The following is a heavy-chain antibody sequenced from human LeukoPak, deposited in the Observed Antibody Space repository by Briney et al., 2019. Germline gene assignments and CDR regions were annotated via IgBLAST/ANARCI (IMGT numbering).Heavy chain of an antibody. CDR2: ISYDGSNK. V-gene: IGHV3-30*18. D-gene: IGHD3-22*01. CDR3: AKGYYDSSHSGDY. Sequence: PGGSLRLSCAASGFTFSSYAMSWVRQAPGKGLEWVAVISYDGSNKYYADSVKGRFTISRDNSKNTLYLQMNSLRAEDTAVYYCAKGYYDSSHSGDYWGQGTLVTVSS. J-gene: IGHJ4*02. CDR1: GFTFSSYA.